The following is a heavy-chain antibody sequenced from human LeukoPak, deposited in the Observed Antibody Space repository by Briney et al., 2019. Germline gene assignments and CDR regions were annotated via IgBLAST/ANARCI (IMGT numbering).Heavy chain of an antibody. D-gene: IGHD3-22*01. V-gene: IGHV4-59*01. CDR1: GGSFGGYY. CDR2: IYCSGST. J-gene: IGHJ4*02. CDR3: ARETYYYDSSGYYYRGDFDY. Sequence: SETLSLTCAVYGGSFGGYYWSWIRQPPGKGLEWIGYIYCSGSTNYNPSLKSRVTISVDTSKNQFSLKLSSVTAADTAVYYCARETYYYDSSGYYYRGDFDYWGQGTLVTVSS.